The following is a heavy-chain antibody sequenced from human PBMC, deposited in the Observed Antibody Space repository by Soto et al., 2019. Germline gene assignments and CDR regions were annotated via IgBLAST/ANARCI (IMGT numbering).Heavy chain of an antibody. J-gene: IGHJ5*02. CDR1: GFTFSNAW. CDR3: TTEGDCGGDCYSFDP. V-gene: IGHV3-15*07. Sequence: PGGSLRLSCAASGFTFSNAWMNWVRQAPGKGLEWVGRIKSKTDGGTTDYAAPVKGRFTISRDDSKNTLYLQMNSLKTEDTAVYYCTTEGDCGGDCYSFDPWGQGTLVTVSS. D-gene: IGHD2-21*02. CDR2: IKSKTDGGTT.